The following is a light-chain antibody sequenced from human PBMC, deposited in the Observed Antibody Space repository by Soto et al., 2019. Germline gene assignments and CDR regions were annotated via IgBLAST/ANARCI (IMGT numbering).Light chain of an antibody. CDR3: QQYDISPLS. CDR1: QGISSY. J-gene: IGKJ5*01. Sequence: DMQMTQSPSSLSASVGDRVTITCRASQGISSYLAWYQQKPGKVPELLFYDACTLHSGVPSRFSGSGSGTDFTLTISSLQPQDVASYYSQQYDISPLSFGHGTRLQI. V-gene: IGKV1-27*01. CDR2: DAC.